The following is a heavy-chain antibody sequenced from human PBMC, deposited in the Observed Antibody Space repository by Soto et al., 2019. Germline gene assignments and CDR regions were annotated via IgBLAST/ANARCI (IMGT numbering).Heavy chain of an antibody. J-gene: IGHJ5*02. D-gene: IGHD2-2*01. Sequence: PSETLSLTCTVSGGSISSGDYYWSWIRQPPGKGLEWIGYIYYSGSTYYNPSLKSRVTISVDTSKNQFSLKLSSVTAADTAVYYCARGAVPAPNAWNWFDPWGQGTLVTVSS. V-gene: IGHV4-30-4*01. CDR3: ARGAVPAPNAWNWFDP. CDR1: GGSISSGDYY. CDR2: IYYSGST.